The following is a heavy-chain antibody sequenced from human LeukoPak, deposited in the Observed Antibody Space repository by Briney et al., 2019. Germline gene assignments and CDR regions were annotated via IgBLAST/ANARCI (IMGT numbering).Heavy chain of an antibody. V-gene: IGHV3-53*01. J-gene: IGHJ3*02. Sequence: EGSLRLSCAASGFTVSSNYMSWVRQAPGKGLEWVSVIYSAGDTYYADSVKGRFTISRDNSKNTLFLQMNTLRAEDTAVYYCARDPGIGDAFDIWGQGTMVTVSS. D-gene: IGHD3-10*01. CDR3: ARDPGIGDAFDI. CDR2: IYSAGDT. CDR1: GFTVSSNY.